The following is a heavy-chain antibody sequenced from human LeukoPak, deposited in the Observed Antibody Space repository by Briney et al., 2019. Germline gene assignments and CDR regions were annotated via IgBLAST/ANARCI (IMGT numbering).Heavy chain of an antibody. D-gene: IGHD3-9*01. CDR1: GFTFSVYA. CDR3: AKDFLYDTLTGVGLSDY. V-gene: IGHV3-64*01. J-gene: IGHJ4*02. CDR2: ISRNGDYT. Sequence: GGSLRLSCAASGFTFSVYAMHWVRQTPGKGLAYVSAISRNGDYTYYAKSVKDRFSISRDNSKNTLYLQMISLRAEDTAVYYCAKDFLYDTLTGVGLSDYWGQGTLVTVSS.